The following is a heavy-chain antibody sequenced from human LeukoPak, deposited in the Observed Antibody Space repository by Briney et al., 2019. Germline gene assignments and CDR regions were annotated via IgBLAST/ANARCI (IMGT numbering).Heavy chain of an antibody. J-gene: IGHJ5*02. CDR2: IIPIFGTA. CDR1: GGTFSSYA. Sequence: SVKVSCKASGGTFSSYAISWVRQAPGQGLEWMGGIIPIFGTANYAQKFQGRVTITADESTSTAYMELSSLRSEDTAVYYCAREGDYDILTGQPRSRWFDPWGQGTLVTVSS. V-gene: IGHV1-69*13. CDR3: AREGDYDILTGQPRSRWFDP. D-gene: IGHD3-9*01.